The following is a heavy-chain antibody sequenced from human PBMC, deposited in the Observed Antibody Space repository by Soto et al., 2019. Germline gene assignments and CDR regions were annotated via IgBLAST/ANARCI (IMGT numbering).Heavy chain of an antibody. J-gene: IGHJ4*02. Sequence: SETLSLTCTVSGDSISTDYWSWIRQSPGKGLEWIGFIYYGGSTNYNPSLKCRVTISVNTPKNQFSLKLSSVTAADTAVYYCARLGGSYAVPHFDYWGQGTLVTVS. V-gene: IGHV4-59*08. D-gene: IGHD1-26*01. CDR2: IYYGGST. CDR1: GDSISTDY. CDR3: ARLGGSYAVPHFDY.